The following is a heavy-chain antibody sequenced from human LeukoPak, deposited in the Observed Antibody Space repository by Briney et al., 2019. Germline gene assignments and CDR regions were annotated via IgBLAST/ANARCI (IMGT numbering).Heavy chain of an antibody. CDR1: GYTFTGYY. Sequence: ASVKLSCKASGYTFTGYYMHWVRRAPGQGLEWMGWISPNSGDTDIAQKFQGRVTMTRDTSIATSYMEVDSLTSDDTAAYYCARESACGTTNCLAPADWLDPWGQGTLVTVSS. J-gene: IGHJ5*02. CDR2: ISPNSGDT. CDR3: ARESACGTTNCLAPADWLDP. D-gene: IGHD2-2*01. V-gene: IGHV1-2*02.